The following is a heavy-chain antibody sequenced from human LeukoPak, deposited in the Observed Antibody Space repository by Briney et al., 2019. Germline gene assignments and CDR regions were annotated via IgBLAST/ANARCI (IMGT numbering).Heavy chain of an antibody. D-gene: IGHD1-1*01. CDR2: VSPIGTSV. CDR1: GSMFINYY. V-gene: IGHV1-46*01. J-gene: IGHJ4*02. Sequence: GAPVKVSCKASGSMFINYYIHWIRQAPGQGLEWMGRVSPIGTSVNYAQKFQGRVTMTSDTSTSTVYLELNSLTSEDTAVYYCARTMAAGGTNYWGQGTLVTVSS. CDR3: ARTMAAGGTNY.